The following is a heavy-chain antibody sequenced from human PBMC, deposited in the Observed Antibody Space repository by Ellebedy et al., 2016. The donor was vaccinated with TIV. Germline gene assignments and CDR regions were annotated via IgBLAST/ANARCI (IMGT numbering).Heavy chain of an antibody. CDR3: ARRARGCSSTSCRLKYYYYYYMDV. J-gene: IGHJ6*03. Sequence: GESLKISXAASGFTFSSYGMHWVRQAPGKGLEWVAVIWYDGSNKYYADSVKGRFTISRDNSKNTLYLQMNSLRAEDTAVYYCARRARGCSSTSCRLKYYYYYYMDVWGKGTTVTVSS. V-gene: IGHV3-33*01. CDR1: GFTFSSYG. CDR2: IWYDGSNK. D-gene: IGHD2-2*01.